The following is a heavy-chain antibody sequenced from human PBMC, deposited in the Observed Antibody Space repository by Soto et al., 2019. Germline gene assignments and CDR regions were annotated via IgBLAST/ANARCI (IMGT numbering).Heavy chain of an antibody. Sequence: QMHLVQSGPEVKKPGTSVRVSCKASGFTFSSSAVQWVRQARGQRLEWIGWIVLGNGNTNYAQKFQDRVTITRDMSTSTSYMELRNVGSEDTAVYYCATRIGNIGWYWLDSWGQGTLVTVSS. J-gene: IGHJ4*02. CDR2: IVLGNGNT. D-gene: IGHD6-19*01. V-gene: IGHV1-58*01. CDR1: GFTFSSSA. CDR3: ATRIGNIGWYWLDS.